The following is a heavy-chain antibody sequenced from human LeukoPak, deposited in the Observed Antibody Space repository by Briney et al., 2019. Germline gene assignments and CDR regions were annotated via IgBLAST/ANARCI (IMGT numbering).Heavy chain of an antibody. J-gene: IGHJ4*02. CDR1: GDSITNGIFH. V-gene: IGHV4-61*02. CDR3: ARASSGSYGGFGY. CDR2: IYTGGNT. D-gene: IGHD1-26*01. Sequence: YPSQTLSLTCTVSGDSITNGIFHWSWIWQPAGKELEWIGRIYTGGNTAYNPSLNSRVTMSLDTSKNQFSLKLTSVTAADTAVYYCARASSGSYGGFGYWGQGTLVTVSS.